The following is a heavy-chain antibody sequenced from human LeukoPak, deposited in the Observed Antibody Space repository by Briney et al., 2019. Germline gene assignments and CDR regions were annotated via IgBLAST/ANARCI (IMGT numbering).Heavy chain of an antibody. CDR2: INPDGGNT. Sequence: PRASVTVSCKASGYTFTNSYIHWVRQAPGQVLEWMGLINPDGGNTNYAQNFQGRVTLTRDTSTSTVYMELSSLRSEDTAIYYCARIRDGYSDAYDLWGQGTVVTVPS. D-gene: IGHD5-24*01. J-gene: IGHJ3*01. CDR3: ARIRDGYSDAYDL. CDR1: GYTFTNSY. V-gene: IGHV1-46*01.